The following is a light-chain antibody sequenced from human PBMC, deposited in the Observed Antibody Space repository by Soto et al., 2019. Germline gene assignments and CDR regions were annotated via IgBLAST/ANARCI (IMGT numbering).Light chain of an antibody. V-gene: IGKV1-27*01. CDR2: AAS. CDR3: QKYNSAPPFT. CDR1: QGISNY. J-gene: IGKJ3*01. Sequence: DIQMTQSPSSLSASVGDRVTITCRASQGISNYLSWYQQKPGKVPKLLIYAASTLQSGAPSRFSGSGSGTDFNLTISCLQPEDVSTYYCQKYNSAPPFTFGPGTKVDIK.